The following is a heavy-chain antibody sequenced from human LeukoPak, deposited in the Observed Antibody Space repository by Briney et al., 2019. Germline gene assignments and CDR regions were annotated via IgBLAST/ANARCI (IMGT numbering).Heavy chain of an antibody. CDR3: ARVWGYDSYAFDI. V-gene: IGHV4-30-2*01. CDR2: IYHSGST. CDR1: GGSISSGGYY. J-gene: IGHJ3*02. Sequence: SETLSLTCTISGGSISSGGYYWSWIRQPPGKGLEWIGYIYHSGSTYYNPSLKSRVTISVDRSKNQFSLKLSSVTAADTAVYYCARVWGYDSYAFDIWGQGTMVTVSS. D-gene: IGHD5-12*01.